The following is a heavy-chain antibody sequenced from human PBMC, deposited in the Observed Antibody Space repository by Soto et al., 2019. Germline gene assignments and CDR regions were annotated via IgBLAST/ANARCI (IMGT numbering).Heavy chain of an antibody. D-gene: IGHD2-21*02. Sequence: GESLKISCKGSGYSFISYWIGWVRKMPGKGLEWMGIIYPGDSDPRYSPSFQGQVTISADKSISTTYLQWSSLKASDTAMYYCASPTHYGGNSVGFAFDSWGQGTLVTVSS. CDR1: GYSFISYW. CDR2: IYPGDSDP. V-gene: IGHV5-51*01. CDR3: ASPTHYGGNSVGFAFDS. J-gene: IGHJ4*02.